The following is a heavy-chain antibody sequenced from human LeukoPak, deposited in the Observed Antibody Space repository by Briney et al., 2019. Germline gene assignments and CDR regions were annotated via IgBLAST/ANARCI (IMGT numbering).Heavy chain of an antibody. CDR3: AKDASGSHHDY. J-gene: IGHJ4*02. Sequence: GASVKVSCKASGCTFTTYPIHWVRQAPGQRLEWMGWINAGNGNTKYSQKFQGRVTITRDSSASTAYMELSSLRSEDTAVYYCAKDASGSHHDYWGQGTLVTVSS. CDR2: INAGNGNT. D-gene: IGHD3-10*01. V-gene: IGHV1-3*01. CDR1: GCTFTTYP.